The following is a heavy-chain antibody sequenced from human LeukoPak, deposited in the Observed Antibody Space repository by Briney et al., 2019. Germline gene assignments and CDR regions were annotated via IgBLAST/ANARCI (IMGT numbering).Heavy chain of an antibody. CDR2: INPNSGGT. CDR3: ARDPGHQLLLYYFDY. V-gene: IGHV1-2*02. CDR1: GYTFTGYY. J-gene: IGHJ4*02. D-gene: IGHD2-2*01. Sequence: ASVKVSCKASGYTFTGYYMHWVRQAPGQGLEWMGWINPNSGGTNYAQKFQGRVTMTRDTSISTAYMELSRLRSDDTAVYYCARDPGHQLLLYYFDYWGQGTLVTVSS.